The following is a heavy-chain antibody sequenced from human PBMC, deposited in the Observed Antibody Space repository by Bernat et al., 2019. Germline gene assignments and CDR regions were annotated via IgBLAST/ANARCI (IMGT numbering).Heavy chain of an antibody. D-gene: IGHD3-10*01. CDR1: GYTFTGYY. J-gene: IGHJ4*01. V-gene: IGHV1-2*02. CDR2: INPNSGGT. Sequence: QVQLVQSGAEVKKPGASVKVSCKASGYTFTGYYMHWVRQAPGQGLEWMGWINPNSGGTNYAQKFPGRVTMTRDTSISTAYMELSKLRSDDTAVYYCGRDRIRMVRGQLRYWDQGTLVNVS. CDR3: GRDRIRMVRGQLRY.